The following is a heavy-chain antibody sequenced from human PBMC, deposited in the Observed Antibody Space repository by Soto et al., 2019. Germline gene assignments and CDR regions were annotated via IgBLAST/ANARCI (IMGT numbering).Heavy chain of an antibody. J-gene: IGHJ3*02. CDR3: ARRRITMIVVVFDAFDI. V-gene: IGHV4-4*02. CDR2: IYHSGNT. CDR1: GGSISSSYW. D-gene: IGHD3-22*01. Sequence: QVQLQESGPGLVKPSGTLSLTCAVSGGSISSSYWWSWVRQPPGKGLEWIWEIYHSGNTNYNPSLKSRVTISVDKSKNQFSLKLSSVTAADTAVYYCARRRITMIVVVFDAFDIWGQGTMVTVSS.